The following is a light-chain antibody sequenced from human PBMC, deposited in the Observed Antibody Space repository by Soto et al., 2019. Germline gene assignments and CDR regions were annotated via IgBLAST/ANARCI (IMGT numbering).Light chain of an antibody. CDR3: QSYDSSLSGYV. J-gene: IGLJ1*01. Sequence: LLTQQPSVSGAPGQRVTISCTGSSSNIGAGYDVHWYQQLPGTAPKLLIYGNSNRPSGVPDRFSGSKSGTSASLAITGLQAEDEADYYCQSYDSSLSGYVFGTGTKVTVL. CDR2: GNS. V-gene: IGLV1-40*01. CDR1: SSNIGAGYD.